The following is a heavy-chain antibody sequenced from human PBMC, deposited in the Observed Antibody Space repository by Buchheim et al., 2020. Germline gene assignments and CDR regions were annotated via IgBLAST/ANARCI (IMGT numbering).Heavy chain of an antibody. J-gene: IGHJ4*02. CDR3: ARGGIAAAGADY. CDR1: GGSISSYY. Sequence: QVQLQESGPGLVKPSETLSLTCPVSGGSISSYYWSWIRQPPGKGLEWIGYIYYSGSTKSNPPLKSRVTISVDTSKNQFSLKLSSVTAADTAVYYCARGGIAAAGADYWGQGTL. CDR2: IYYSGST. D-gene: IGHD6-13*01. V-gene: IGHV4-59*01.